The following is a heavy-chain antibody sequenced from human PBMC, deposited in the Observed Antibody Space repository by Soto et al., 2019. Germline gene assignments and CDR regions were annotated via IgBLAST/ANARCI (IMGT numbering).Heavy chain of an antibody. CDR3: AAGTFLGPWQY. CDR2: VNPYSGNT. Sequence: QLQLVQSGVEVKKPGSSLKVSCQASGDTLTSYGISWVRQAPGQGLEWMGWVNPYSGNTKYSPKVQGRITLTTDTTTSTAYMERRSLTSDDTAVYYCAAGTFLGPWQYWGQGTLVTVSS. V-gene: IGHV1-18*01. CDR1: GDTLTSYG. J-gene: IGHJ4*02. D-gene: IGHD3-10*01.